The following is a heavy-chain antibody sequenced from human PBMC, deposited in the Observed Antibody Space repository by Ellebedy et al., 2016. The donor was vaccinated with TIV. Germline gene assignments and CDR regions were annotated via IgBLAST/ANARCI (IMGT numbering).Heavy chain of an antibody. D-gene: IGHD6-13*01. CDR3: ASKRFGYSSTWYRGWYFDL. Sequence: PGGSLRLSCAASGFTVSSNYMSWVRQAPGKGLEWVSVIYSGGDTYYADSVKGRFTISRDNSNNTLYLQMNSLRAEDTAVYYCASKRFGYSSTWYRGWYFDLWGRGTLVTASS. CDR1: GFTVSSNY. V-gene: IGHV3-53*01. CDR2: IYSGGDT. J-gene: IGHJ2*01.